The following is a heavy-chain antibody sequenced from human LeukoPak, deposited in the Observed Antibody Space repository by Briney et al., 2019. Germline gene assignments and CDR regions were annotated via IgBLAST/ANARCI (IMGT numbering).Heavy chain of an antibody. D-gene: IGHD2-21*01. CDR2: ITGSDTST. J-gene: IGHJ4*02. CDR3: AKGGHIRHFDS. Sequence: GGSLRLSCAASGFTFSSYAMSWVRQAPGKGLEWVSTITGSDTSTYYADSVKGRFTISRDTSKNTVYLQMNSLRAEDTAIYYCAKGGHIRHFDSWGQGALVTVSS. V-gene: IGHV3-23*01. CDR1: GFTFSSYA.